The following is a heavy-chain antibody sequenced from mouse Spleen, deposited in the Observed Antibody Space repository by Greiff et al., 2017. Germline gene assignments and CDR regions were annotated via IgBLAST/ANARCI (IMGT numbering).Heavy chain of an antibody. Sequence: VQLQQPGAELVKPGASVKLSCKASGYTFTSYWMQWVKQRPGQGLEWIGEIDPSDSYTNYNQKFKGKATLTVDTSSSTAYMQLSSLTSEDSAVYYCARQYSKGDAMDYWGQGTSVTVSS. D-gene: IGHD2-5*01. J-gene: IGHJ4*01. CDR2: IDPSDSYT. CDR1: GYTFTSYW. V-gene: IGHV1-50*01. CDR3: ARQYSKGDAMDY.